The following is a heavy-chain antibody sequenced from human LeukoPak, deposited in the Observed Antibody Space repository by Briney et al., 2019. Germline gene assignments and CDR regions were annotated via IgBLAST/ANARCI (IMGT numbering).Heavy chain of an antibody. CDR2: IYYSGST. CDR1: GGSISSYY. J-gene: IGHJ3*02. CDR3: ARRLIPEAFDI. Sequence: SETLPLTCTVSGGSISSYYWSWIRQPPGRGLEWIGYIYYSGSTNYNPSLKSRVTISVDTSKNQFSLKLSSVTAADTAVYYCARRLIPEAFDIWGQGTMVTVSS. V-gene: IGHV4-59*01. D-gene: IGHD2-2*01.